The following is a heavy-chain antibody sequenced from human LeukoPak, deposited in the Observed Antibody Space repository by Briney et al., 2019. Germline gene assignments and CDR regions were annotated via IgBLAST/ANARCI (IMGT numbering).Heavy chain of an antibody. D-gene: IGHD3-9*01. CDR2: IYYSGST. Sequence: KPSETLSLTCTVSGGSISSYYWSWIRQPPGRGLEWIGYIYYSGSTNYNPSLKSRVTISVDTSKNQFSLKLSSVTAADTDVYYCARVTGYTIEDYFDYWGQGTLVTVSS. CDR1: GGSISSYY. CDR3: ARVTGYTIEDYFDY. V-gene: IGHV4-59*08. J-gene: IGHJ4*02.